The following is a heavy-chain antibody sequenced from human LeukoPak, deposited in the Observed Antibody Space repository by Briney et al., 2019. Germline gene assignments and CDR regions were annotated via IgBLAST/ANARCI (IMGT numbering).Heavy chain of an antibody. CDR1: TGSISSPSYY. J-gene: IGHJ5*02. Sequence: PSETLSLTCTVSTGSISSPSYYWGWIRQPPGKGLEWIGSVFYSGIASGSSYYNPSLKSRVTISADTSKNHFSLNLRSLTAADTAVYYCARRGFGKSAPVDLWGQGTLVAVSS. V-gene: IGHV4-39*02. CDR2: VFYSGIASGSS. D-gene: IGHD3-10*01. CDR3: ARRGFGKSAPVDL.